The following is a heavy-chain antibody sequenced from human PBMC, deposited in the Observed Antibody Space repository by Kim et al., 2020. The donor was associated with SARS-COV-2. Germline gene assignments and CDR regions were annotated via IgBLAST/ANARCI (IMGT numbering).Heavy chain of an antibody. V-gene: IGHV1-46*01. Sequence: EQKFQGRVTMTRDTATSTVYMELSSLRSEDTAVYYCARGKAYSSGYFDYWGQGTLVTVSS. D-gene: IGHD6-19*01. CDR3: ARGKAYSSGYFDY. J-gene: IGHJ4*02.